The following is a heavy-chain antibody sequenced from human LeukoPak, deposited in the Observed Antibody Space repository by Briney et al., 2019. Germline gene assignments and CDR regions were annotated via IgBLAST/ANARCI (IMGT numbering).Heavy chain of an antibody. CDR3: ARLSSSGWYFIPQKSYYYYGMDV. Sequence: SVKVSCKASGGTFSSYAISWVRQAPGQGLEWMGGIIPIFGTANYAQKFQGRVTITADESTSTAYMELSSLRSEDTAVYYCARLSSSGWYFIPQKSYYYYGMDVWGQGTTVTVSS. D-gene: IGHD6-19*01. CDR2: IIPIFGTA. V-gene: IGHV1-69*13. J-gene: IGHJ6*02. CDR1: GGTFSSYA.